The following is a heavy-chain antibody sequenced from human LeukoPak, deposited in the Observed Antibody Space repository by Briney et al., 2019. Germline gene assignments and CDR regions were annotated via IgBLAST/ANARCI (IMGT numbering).Heavy chain of an antibody. CDR1: GFTFSSYE. CDR3: SRGISTSGWLDY. J-gene: IGHJ4*02. V-gene: IGHV3-53*01. D-gene: IGHD6-19*01. CDR2: MYSGGRT. Sequence: PGGSLRLSCAASGFTFSSYEMNWVRQAPGKGLEWVAVMYSGGRTYYADSVKGRFTISRGNSKNTLYLQMNSLRADDTAVYYCSRGISTSGWLDYWGQGTLLTVSS.